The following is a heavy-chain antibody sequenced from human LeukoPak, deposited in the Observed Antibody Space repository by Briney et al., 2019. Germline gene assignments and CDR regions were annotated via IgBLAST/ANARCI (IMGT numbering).Heavy chain of an antibody. Sequence: SETLSLTCTVSGGSISSSSYYWGWIRQPPGKELEWIGSIYYSGSTYYNPSLKSRVTISVDTSKNQFSLKLSSVTAADTAVYYCARQAVPAAIKANWFDPWGQGTLVTVSS. J-gene: IGHJ5*02. V-gene: IGHV4-39*01. CDR3: ARQAVPAAIKANWFDP. CDR2: IYYSGST. CDR1: GGSISSSSYY. D-gene: IGHD2-2*02.